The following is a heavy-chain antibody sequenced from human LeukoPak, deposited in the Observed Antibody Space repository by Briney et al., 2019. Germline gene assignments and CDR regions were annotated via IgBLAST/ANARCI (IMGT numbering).Heavy chain of an antibody. CDR3: TSGFKEPAYYYYYYIDV. Sequence: GGSLTLSCAASGLTLDGSAMHWVRQASGEGREWVGRIRSKANSYATAYAASVKGRFTISRDDSQNTAYLQMNSLKTEDTAVYYCTSGFKEPAYYYYYYIDVWRKGTTVTVSS. CDR1: GLTLDGSA. D-gene: IGHD1-26*01. V-gene: IGHV3-73*01. CDR2: IRSKANSYAT. J-gene: IGHJ6*03.